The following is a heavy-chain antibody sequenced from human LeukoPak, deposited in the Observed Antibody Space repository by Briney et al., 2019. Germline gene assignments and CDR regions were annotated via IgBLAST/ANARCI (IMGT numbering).Heavy chain of an antibody. V-gene: IGHV1-8*01. CDR1: GYTFTSYD. D-gene: IGHD6-6*01. CDR3: ARGRRTRGDSSSGY. CDR2: MNPNSGNT. J-gene: IGHJ4*02. Sequence: GASVKVSCKASGYTFTSYDINWVRQATGQGLEWMGWMNPNSGNTGYAQKFQGRATMTRNTSISTAYMELSSLRSEDTAVYYCARGRRTRGDSSSGYWGQGTLVTVSS.